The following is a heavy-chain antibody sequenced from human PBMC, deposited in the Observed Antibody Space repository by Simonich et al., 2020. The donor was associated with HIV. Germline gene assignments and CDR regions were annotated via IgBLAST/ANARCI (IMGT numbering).Heavy chain of an antibody. D-gene: IGHD3-10*01. Sequence: EVQLLESGGGLVQPGGSLRLSCAASGFTFSSYVMSWVRQAPGMGLEGVGRIKSKTDGGTIEYAPPLKGRFTISRDDSKNTLYLQMNSLKTEDTAVYFCTTGVTMGRWGQGTLVTVSS. V-gene: IGHV3-15*01. CDR2: IKSKTDGGTI. J-gene: IGHJ4*02. CDR3: TTGVTMGR. CDR1: GFTFSSYV.